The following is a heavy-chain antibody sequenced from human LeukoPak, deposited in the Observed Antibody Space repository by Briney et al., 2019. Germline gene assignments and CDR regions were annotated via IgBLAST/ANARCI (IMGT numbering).Heavy chain of an antibody. Sequence: SQTLSLTCAISGDSVSSNSAAWNWIRQSPSRGLEWLGRTYYRSKWYNDYAVSVKSRITINPDTSKNQFSLQLNSVTPEDTAVYYCARDKVGGWYGEYNWFDPWGQGTLATVSS. CDR1: GDSVSSNSAA. J-gene: IGHJ5*02. V-gene: IGHV6-1*01. D-gene: IGHD6-19*01. CDR2: TYYRSKWYN. CDR3: ARDKVGGWYGEYNWFDP.